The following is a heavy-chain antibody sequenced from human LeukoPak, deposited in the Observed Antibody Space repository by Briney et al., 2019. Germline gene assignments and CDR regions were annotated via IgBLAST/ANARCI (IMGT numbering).Heavy chain of an antibody. J-gene: IGHJ4*02. Sequence: GGSLKLSCAAPGFTFSSIWMNWFRQAQGKGLDWVANIKHDGSEKYYVDSMKGRFTISRDNAKNSLYLQMNSLRAEDTALYHCARGGDNSGYPFFDYWGQGTLVTVSS. CDR1: GFTFSSIW. CDR2: IKHDGSEK. D-gene: IGHD3-22*01. V-gene: IGHV3-7*03. CDR3: ARGGDNSGYPFFDY.